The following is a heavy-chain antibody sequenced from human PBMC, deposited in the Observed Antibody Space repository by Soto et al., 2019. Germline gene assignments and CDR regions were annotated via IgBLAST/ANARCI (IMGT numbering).Heavy chain of an antibody. CDR2: ISSGSTDI. J-gene: IGHJ6*02. Sequence: PWGSLRLSCAASGFTFSSYNMNWVRQAPGKGLEWVSSISSGSTDIHYADSVKGRLTISRDNAKNSLYLQMNSLRAEDTAVYYCARRSAMDVWGPGTRVTVS. V-gene: IGHV3-21*01. CDR1: GFTFSSYN. CDR3: ARRSAMDV.